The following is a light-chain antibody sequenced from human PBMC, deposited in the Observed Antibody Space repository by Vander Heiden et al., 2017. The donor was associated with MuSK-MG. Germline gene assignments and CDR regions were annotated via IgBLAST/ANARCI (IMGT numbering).Light chain of an antibody. CDR3: QQDDNYPFT. J-gene: IGKJ3*01. CDR1: QGISSY. V-gene: IGKV1-8*01. CDR2: GAS. Sequence: AIRMTQSPSSLSASTGDRVTLTCRASQGISSYLAWYQKKPGKATKLLIYGASTLQSGVPSRFSGSGSGTDFTLTISCLQSEDFATYYCQQDDNYPFTFGHGTKVDIK.